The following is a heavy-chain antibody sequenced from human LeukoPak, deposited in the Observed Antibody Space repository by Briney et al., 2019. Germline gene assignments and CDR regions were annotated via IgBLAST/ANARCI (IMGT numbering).Heavy chain of an antibody. V-gene: IGHV3-15*01. CDR1: GFTFSNAW. J-gene: IGHJ4*02. Sequence: GGSLRLSCAASGFTFSNAWMSWVRQAPGKGLEWVGRIKSKTDGGTTDYAAPVKGRFTISRDDSKNTLYLQMNSLKTEDTAVYYCTTDMIVVVITGQDYWGQGTLVTVSS. CDR2: IKSKTDGGTT. D-gene: IGHD3-22*01. CDR3: TTDMIVVVITGQDY.